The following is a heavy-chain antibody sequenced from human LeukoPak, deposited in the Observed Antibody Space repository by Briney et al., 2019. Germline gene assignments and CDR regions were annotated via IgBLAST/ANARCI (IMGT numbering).Heavy chain of an antibody. CDR3: ARDMREYSSSPYWYFDL. CDR1: GYTFTSYY. D-gene: IGHD6-6*01. CDR2: INPSGGST. J-gene: IGHJ2*01. Sequence: ASVKVSCKASGYTFTSYYMHWVRQAPGQGLEWMGIINPSGGSTSYAQKFQGRVTMTRDTSTSTVYMELSSLRSEDTAVYYCARDMREYSSSPYWYFDLWGRGTLVTVSS. V-gene: IGHV1-46*01.